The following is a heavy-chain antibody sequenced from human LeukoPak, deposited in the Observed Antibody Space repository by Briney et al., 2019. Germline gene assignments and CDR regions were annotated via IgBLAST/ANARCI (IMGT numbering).Heavy chain of an antibody. J-gene: IGHJ4*02. CDR1: GFSFSDYY. D-gene: IGHD2-15*01. CDR2: INNSGSTK. CDR3: ARRQAEGGGLDY. Sequence: AGSLRLSCAASGFSFSDYYMSWIRQAPGKGLEWISYINNSGSTKYYPDSVRGRFTTSRANAKNSLYLRMTSLRVDDTADYSGARRQAEGGGLDYWGEGTLVTVSS. V-gene: IGHV3-11*04.